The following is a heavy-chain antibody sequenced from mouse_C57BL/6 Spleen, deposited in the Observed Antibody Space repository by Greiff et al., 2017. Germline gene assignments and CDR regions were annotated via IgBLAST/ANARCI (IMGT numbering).Heavy chain of an antibody. CDR2: ISAGGSYT. CDR1: GFTFSSYA. Sequence: EVKLVESGGGLVKPGGSLKLSCAASGFTFSSYAISWVRQTPEQRLEWVATISAGGSYTYYPDNVKGRFTISRDNAKNNLYLQMSHLKSEDTAMYYCARDQDYYGSSVDYWGQGTTLTVSS. CDR3: ARDQDYYGSSVDY. J-gene: IGHJ2*01. D-gene: IGHD1-1*01. V-gene: IGHV5-4*01.